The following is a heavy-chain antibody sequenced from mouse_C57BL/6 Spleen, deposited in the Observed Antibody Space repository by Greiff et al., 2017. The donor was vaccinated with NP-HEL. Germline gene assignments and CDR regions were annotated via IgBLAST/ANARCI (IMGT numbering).Heavy chain of an antibody. CDR2: ISGGGGNT. D-gene: IGHD1-1*01. CDR1: GFTFSSYT. J-gene: IGHJ4*01. Sequence: EVKLMESGGGLVKPGGSLKLSCAASGFTFSSYTMSWVRQTPEKRLEWVATISGGGGNTYYPDSVKGRFTISRDNAKNTLYLQMSSLRSEDTALYYCARQGDYYGSLYYYAMDYWGQGTSVTVSS. CDR3: ARQGDYYGSLYYYAMDY. V-gene: IGHV5-9*01.